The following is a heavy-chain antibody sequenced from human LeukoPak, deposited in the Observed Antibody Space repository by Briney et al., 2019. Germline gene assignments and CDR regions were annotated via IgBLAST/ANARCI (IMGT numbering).Heavy chain of an antibody. CDR2: ISGSGGST. CDR1: GFTFSSYA. D-gene: IGHD1-26*01. V-gene: IGHV3-23*01. J-gene: IGHJ4*02. CDR3: AKDMLLRSGGSYYGKNFDY. Sequence: GGSLRLSCAASGFTFSSYAMSWVRQAPGKGLEWVSAISGSGGSTYYADSVKGRFTISRDNSKNTLYLQMNSLRAEDTAVYYCAKDMLLRSGGSYYGKNFDYWGQGTLVTVSS.